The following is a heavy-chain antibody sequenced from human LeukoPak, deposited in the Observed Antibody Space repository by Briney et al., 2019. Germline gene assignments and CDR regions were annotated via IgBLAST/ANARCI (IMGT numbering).Heavy chain of an antibody. CDR3: ARGVPNYYGSGSYFDAFDI. D-gene: IGHD3-10*01. V-gene: IGHV4-59*08. Sequence: SETLSLTCTVSGGSISSYYWSWIRQPPGKGLEWIGYIYYSGSTNYNPSLKSRVTISVDTSKNQFSLKLSSVTAADTAVYYCARGVPNYYGSGSYFDAFDIWGQGTMVTVSS. J-gene: IGHJ3*02. CDR1: GGSISSYY. CDR2: IYYSGST.